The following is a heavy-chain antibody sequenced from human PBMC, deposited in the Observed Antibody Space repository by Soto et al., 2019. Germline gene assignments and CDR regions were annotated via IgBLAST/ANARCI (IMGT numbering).Heavy chain of an antibody. D-gene: IGHD6-19*01. V-gene: IGHV3-23*01. CDR1: GFTFNTFA. Sequence: EVLLLESGGGLVQPGGSLRLSCAASGFTFNTFAMSWVRQAPGKGLEWVSSVSGGGARPYYADSVKGRFSISRDNSKNTLYLQMNSLRAEDTAIYYCAKQAGYSSDSFDYWGQGTLVTVSS. CDR2: VSGGGARP. CDR3: AKQAGYSSDSFDY. J-gene: IGHJ4*02.